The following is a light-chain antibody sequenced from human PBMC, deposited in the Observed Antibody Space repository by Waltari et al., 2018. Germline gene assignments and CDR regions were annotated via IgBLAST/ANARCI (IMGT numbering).Light chain of an antibody. CDR3: AAWDDSLSGQV. J-gene: IGLJ1*01. CDR1: SANLGSNT. V-gene: IGLV1-44*01. CDR2: SYN. Sequence: QSVLTQPPSASGTPGQRFTIDCSGSSANLGSNTVKGSPQFPGTAPKLLIYSYNHRPSGVPDRFSGSKSGTSASLAISGLQSEYEADYYCAAWDDSLSGQVFGTGTKVTVL.